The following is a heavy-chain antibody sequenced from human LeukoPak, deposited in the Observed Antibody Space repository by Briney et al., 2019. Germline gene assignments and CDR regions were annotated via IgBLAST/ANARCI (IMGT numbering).Heavy chain of an antibody. CDR3: ARPEYYYDSSGSPWAFDI. Sequence: GQSLKISCKGSGYSFTRYWIGWVRQMPGKGLEWMGIITPGDSQSRYSPSFQGQVTISADKSISTAYLQWSSLKASDTAMYYCARPEYYYDSSGSPWAFDIWGQGTMVIVSS. D-gene: IGHD3-22*01. J-gene: IGHJ3*02. V-gene: IGHV5-51*01. CDR1: GYSFTRYW. CDR2: ITPGDSQS.